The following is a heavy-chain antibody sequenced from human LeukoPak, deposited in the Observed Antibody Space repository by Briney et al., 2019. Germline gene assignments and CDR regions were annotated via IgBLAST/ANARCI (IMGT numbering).Heavy chain of an antibody. D-gene: IGHD3-16*01. CDR1: GFSFSDYA. Sequence: GGSLRLSCAASGFSFSDYAMSWVRQAPGKGLEWVSAISGSGGSTYYADSVKGRFTISRDNSKNTLYLQMNSLRAEDTAVYYCAKDLGGYYYYMDVWGKGTTVTVSS. V-gene: IGHV3-23*01. CDR2: ISGSGGST. CDR3: AKDLGGYYYYMDV. J-gene: IGHJ6*03.